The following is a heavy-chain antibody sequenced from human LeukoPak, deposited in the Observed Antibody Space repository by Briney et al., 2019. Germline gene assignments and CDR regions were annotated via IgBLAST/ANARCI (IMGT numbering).Heavy chain of an antibody. V-gene: IGHV1-46*01. CDR3: AREGSVLWFGELLEEFDY. Sequence: ASVKVSCKASGYTFTGYYMHWVRQAPGQGLEWMGLINPSGGSTNYAQKFQGRVTMTRNTSISTAYMELSSLRSEDTAVYYCAREGSVLWFGELLEEFDYWGQGTLVTVSS. J-gene: IGHJ4*02. D-gene: IGHD3-10*01. CDR1: GYTFTGYY. CDR2: INPSGGST.